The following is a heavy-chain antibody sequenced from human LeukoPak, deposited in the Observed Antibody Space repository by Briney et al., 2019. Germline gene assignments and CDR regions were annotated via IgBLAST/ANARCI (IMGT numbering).Heavy chain of an antibody. D-gene: IGHD3-10*01. CDR1: GFTFDDYA. J-gene: IGHJ4*02. CDR3: AKAMVRGVITPYFDY. Sequence: GRSLRLSCAASGFTFDDYAMHWVRQAPGKGLDWVSGISWNSGSIGYADSVKGRFTISRDNAKNSLYLQMNSLRAEDMSLYYCAKAMVRGVITPYFDYWGQGTLVTVSS. V-gene: IGHV3-9*03. CDR2: ISWNSGSI.